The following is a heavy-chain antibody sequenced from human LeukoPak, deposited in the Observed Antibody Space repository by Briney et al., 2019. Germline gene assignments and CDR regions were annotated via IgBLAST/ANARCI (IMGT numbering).Heavy chain of an antibody. D-gene: IGHD3-3*01. Sequence: SETLSLTCAVYGGSFSGYYWSWIRQPPGKGLEWIGYIHYSGSTNYNPSLKSRVTISIDTSKNQFSLKLSSVTAADTAVYYCARQRGAFWSGYYSFFDYWGQGTLVTVSS. J-gene: IGHJ4*02. V-gene: IGHV4-59*01. CDR3: ARQRGAFWSGYYSFFDY. CDR1: GGSFSGYY. CDR2: IHYSGST.